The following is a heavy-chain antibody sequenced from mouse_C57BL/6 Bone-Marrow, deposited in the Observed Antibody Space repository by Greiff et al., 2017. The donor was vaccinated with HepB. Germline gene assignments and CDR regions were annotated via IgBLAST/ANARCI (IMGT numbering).Heavy chain of an antibody. V-gene: IGHV1-64*01. J-gene: IGHJ4*01. CDR3: APTGDYAMDY. CDR1: GYTFTSYW. CDR2: IHPNSGST. Sequence: QVQLQQPGAELVKPGASVKLSCKASGYTFTSYWMHWVKQRPGQGLEWIGMIHPNSGSTNYNEKFKSKATLPVDKSSSTAYMQLSSLTSEDSAVYYCAPTGDYAMDYWGQGTSVTVSS. D-gene: IGHD1-1*01.